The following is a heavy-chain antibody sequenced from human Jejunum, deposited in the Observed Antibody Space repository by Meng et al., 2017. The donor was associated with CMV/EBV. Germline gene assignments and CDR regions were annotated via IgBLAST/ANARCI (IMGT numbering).Heavy chain of an antibody. J-gene: IGHJ4*02. CDR3: ARVSSGWDYFDY. Sequence: QLQLQESGQGLVKPSQTLSLTCTVSGGSVSSGGYYWTWIRQHPGKGLEWFGHIYYSGSTFYNPSLKRRVIISIGTSKNQFSLNLRSVTAADTAVYYCARVSSGWDYFDYWGQGTLVTVSS. CDR2: IYYSGST. D-gene: IGHD6-19*01. V-gene: IGHV4-31*03. CDR1: GGSVSSGGYY.